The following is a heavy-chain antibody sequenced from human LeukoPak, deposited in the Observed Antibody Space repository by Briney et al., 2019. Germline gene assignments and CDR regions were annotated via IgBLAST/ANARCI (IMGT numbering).Heavy chain of an antibody. Sequence: GGSLKISCKGSGYSFTSYWIGWVRQMRGKGLEWMGMIYPGDLDTRSSTSSQGQVTISPNKSTSTASPQWSSLRASDTAMYYCARRKLVGFDYWGQGTLVTVSS. D-gene: IGHD2-8*02. CDR2: IYPGDLDT. V-gene: IGHV5-51*01. CDR1: GYSFTSYW. J-gene: IGHJ4*02. CDR3: ARRKLVGFDY.